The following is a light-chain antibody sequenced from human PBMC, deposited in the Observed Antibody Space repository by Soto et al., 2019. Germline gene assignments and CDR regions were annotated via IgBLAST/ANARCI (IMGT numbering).Light chain of an antibody. Sequence: QLVLTQSPSASASLRASVKLTCTLSRGHSSYAIAWHQQQPEKGPRYLMKLNSDGSHSKGDGIPDRFSGSSSGAERYLTISSHRSEDEADYYGQPWGTGPWVFGGGTKLPVL. CDR3: QPWGTGPWV. CDR2: LNSDGSH. V-gene: IGLV4-69*01. CDR1: RGHSSYA. J-gene: IGLJ3*02.